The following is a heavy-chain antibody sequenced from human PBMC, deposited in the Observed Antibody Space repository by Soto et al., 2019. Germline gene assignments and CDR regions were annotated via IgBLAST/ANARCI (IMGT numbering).Heavy chain of an antibody. D-gene: IGHD1-1*01. CDR2: ISGSGGTA. CDR1: GFTFSSYA. V-gene: IGHV3-23*01. Sequence: EVQLLESGGGSVQPGGSLRLSCAASGFTFSSYAMHWVRRPPGKGLEWVSSISGSGGTAYYADSVKGRFSISRDSLVNPLYLQMSSLRAEDTAVYYCAKGRGQNWIFDYWGQGSLVTVSP. J-gene: IGHJ4*02. CDR3: AKGRGQNWIFDY.